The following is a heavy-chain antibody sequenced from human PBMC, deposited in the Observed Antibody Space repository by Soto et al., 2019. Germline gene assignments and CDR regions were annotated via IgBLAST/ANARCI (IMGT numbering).Heavy chain of an antibody. D-gene: IGHD3-9*01. V-gene: IGHV3-11*05. CDR1: GFTFSDYY. CDR2: ISSSSSYT. Sequence: QVQLVESGGGLVKPGGSLRLSCAASGFTFSDYYMSWIRQAPGKGLEWVSYISSSSSYTNYADSVKGRFTISRDNAKNSLNLQMTSLRAEDTAVYYCARDADILTGSDAFDIWGQGTMVTVSS. J-gene: IGHJ3*02. CDR3: ARDADILTGSDAFDI.